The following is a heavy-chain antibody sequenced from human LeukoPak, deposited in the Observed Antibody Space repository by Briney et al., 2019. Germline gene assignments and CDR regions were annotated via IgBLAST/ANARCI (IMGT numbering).Heavy chain of an antibody. CDR2: ITSGAISI. CDR3: ATKRPGDLGQETLFGGAPFDY. Sequence: GGSLRLSCVGSGFNFKNYEMNWVRQAPGKGLEWLSDITSGAISIYYADSVKGRFTISRDDAKNSVFLQMSSLRVDDTAVYYCATKRPGDLGQETLFGGAPFDYWGQGTLVTVSS. D-gene: IGHD3-16*01. J-gene: IGHJ4*02. CDR1: GFNFKNYE. V-gene: IGHV3-48*03.